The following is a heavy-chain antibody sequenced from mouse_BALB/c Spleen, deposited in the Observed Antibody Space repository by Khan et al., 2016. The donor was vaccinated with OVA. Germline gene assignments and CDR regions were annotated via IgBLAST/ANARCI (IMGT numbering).Heavy chain of an antibody. CDR2: IYPFNDDT. J-gene: IGHJ4*01. D-gene: IGHD1-1*01. CDR1: GYTFIDYV. CDR3: ARSATDYYTGDY. V-gene: IGHV1S136*01. Sequence: VQLQQSGPELVKPGASVKMSCKASGYTFIDYVIHWVKQQPGQGLEWIGYIYPFNDDTESTEKFQGNAILTLDKSSTPAYMDLSSLTAADSAVYDCARSATDYYTGDYWGQGTSVTVSP.